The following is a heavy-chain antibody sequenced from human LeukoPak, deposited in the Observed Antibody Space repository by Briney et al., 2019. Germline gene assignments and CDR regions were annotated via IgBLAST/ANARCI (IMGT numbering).Heavy chain of an antibody. D-gene: IGHD6-25*01. CDR2: MNPNSGNT. V-gene: IGHV1-8*03. J-gene: IGHJ4*02. CDR1: GYTFTNYD. CDR3: ARRGRHGYYFDS. Sequence: ASVKVSCKASGYTFTNYDINWVRQATGQGLEWMGWMNPNSGNTAYAQKFQGRVTITRNTSISTAYMELSSLRSEDTAVYYCARRGRHGYYFDSWAREPWSPSPQ.